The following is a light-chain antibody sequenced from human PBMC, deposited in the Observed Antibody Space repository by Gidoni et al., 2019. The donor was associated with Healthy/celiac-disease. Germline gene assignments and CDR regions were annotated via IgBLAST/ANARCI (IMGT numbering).Light chain of an antibody. Sequence: QSAMTQPASVSGSPGQPITLSCPGTSSDVGGYNYVSWYQQHPGKAPKLMIYEVSNRPSGVSNRFSGSKSGNTASLTISGLQAEDEADYDCSSYTSSSTLVFGTGTKVTVL. CDR3: SSYTSSSTLV. CDR1: SSDVGGYNY. J-gene: IGLJ1*01. V-gene: IGLV2-14*01. CDR2: EVS.